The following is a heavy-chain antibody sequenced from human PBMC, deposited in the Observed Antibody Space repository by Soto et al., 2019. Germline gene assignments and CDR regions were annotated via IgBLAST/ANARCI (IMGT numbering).Heavy chain of an antibody. CDR3: ARVLGSSSIHDAFDI. J-gene: IGHJ3*02. CDR2: ISSSSSYI. D-gene: IGHD6-6*01. Sequence: PGGSLRLSCAASGFTFSGYSMNWVRQAPGKGLEWVSSISSSSSYIYYADSVKGRFTISRDNAKNSLYLQMNSLRAEDTAVYYCARVLGSSSIHDAFDIWGQGTMVTVSS. CDR1: GFTFSGYS. V-gene: IGHV3-21*01.